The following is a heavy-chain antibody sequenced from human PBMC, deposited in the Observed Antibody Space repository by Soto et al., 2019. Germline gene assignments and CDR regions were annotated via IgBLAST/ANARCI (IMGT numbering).Heavy chain of an antibody. D-gene: IGHD3-3*01. CDR2: INPSGGST. CDR3: ARDRGYDFWSGYFDGRFWGMDV. Sequence: QVQLVQSGAEVKKPGASVKVSCKASGYTFTSYYMHWVRQAPGQGLEWMGIINPSGGSTSYAQKFQGRVTMTRDTSTSTVYMELSSLRSEDTAVYYCARDRGYDFWSGYFDGRFWGMDVWGQGTTVTVSS. J-gene: IGHJ6*02. CDR1: GYTFTSYY. V-gene: IGHV1-46*01.